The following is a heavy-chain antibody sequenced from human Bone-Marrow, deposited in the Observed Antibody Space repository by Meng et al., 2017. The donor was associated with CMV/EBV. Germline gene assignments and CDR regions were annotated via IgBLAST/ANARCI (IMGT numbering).Heavy chain of an antibody. V-gene: IGHV3-23*01. J-gene: IGHJ6*02. CDR2: ISGSGGST. Sequence: ETLSLTCAASGFTFSSYAMSWVRQAPGKGLEWVSAISGSGGSTYYADSVKGRFTISRDNSKNTLYLQMNSLRAEDTAVYYCAKGVGGYYYYGMDVWGQGTTVTVSS. CDR1: GFTFSSYA. CDR3: AKGVGGYYYYGMDV.